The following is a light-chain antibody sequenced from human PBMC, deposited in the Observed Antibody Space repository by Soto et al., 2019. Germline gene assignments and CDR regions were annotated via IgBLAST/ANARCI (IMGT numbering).Light chain of an antibody. CDR3: QQRSVWPLT. CDR1: QNVGLH. CDR2: DAS. V-gene: IGKV3-11*01. J-gene: IGKJ5*01. Sequence: EIVLTQSPATLSLSPGERVTLSCRASQNVGLHLAWYQHKPGQPPRLLIFDASSRATGIPARFSGGGSGTDFTLTIGSLEPEDFAVYYCQQRSVWPLTFGQGTRLEIK.